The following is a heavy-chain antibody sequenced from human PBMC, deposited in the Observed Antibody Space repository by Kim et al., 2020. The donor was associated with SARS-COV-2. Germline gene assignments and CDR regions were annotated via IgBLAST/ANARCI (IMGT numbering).Heavy chain of an antibody. V-gene: IGHV3-74*01. CDR2: GHTT. CDR3: ARGGGPDY. D-gene: IGHD2-15*01. J-gene: IGHJ4*02. Sequence: GHTTNYADYVTGRFTIARDNAKNTLYLQMSSLRAEETAVYYCARGGGPDYWGQGTLVPVSS.